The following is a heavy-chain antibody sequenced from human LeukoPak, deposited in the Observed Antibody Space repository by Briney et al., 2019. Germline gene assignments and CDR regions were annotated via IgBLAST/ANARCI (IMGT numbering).Heavy chain of an antibody. J-gene: IGHJ6*03. CDR3: ARSGTEWYYYYYMDV. Sequence: PNSGGTNYAQKFQGRVTMTRDTSISTAYMELSRLRSDDTAVYYCARSGTEWYYYYYMDVWGKGTTVTVSS. CDR2: PNSGGT. D-gene: IGHD1-26*01. V-gene: IGHV1-2*02.